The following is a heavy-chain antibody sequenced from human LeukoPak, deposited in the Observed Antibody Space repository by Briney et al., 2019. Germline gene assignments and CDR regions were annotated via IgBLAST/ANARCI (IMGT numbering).Heavy chain of an antibody. J-gene: IGHJ6*03. V-gene: IGHV3-30*04. Sequence: PGGSLRLSCAASGFTFISYAIHWVRQAPGKGLEWVAVISFHGTDTFYADSVKGRFTTSRDNTKNSLYLQMNNLRAEDTGVYYCARDSAIVVLAYMDVWGKGTTVTVSS. CDR2: ISFHGTDT. CDR1: GFTFISYA. CDR3: ARDSAIVVLAYMDV. D-gene: IGHD2-15*01.